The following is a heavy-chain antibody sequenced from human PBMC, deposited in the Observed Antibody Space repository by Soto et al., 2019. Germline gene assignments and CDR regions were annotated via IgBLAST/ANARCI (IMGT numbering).Heavy chain of an antibody. V-gene: IGHV3-30*18. D-gene: IGHD3-22*01. CDR2: ISYDGSNK. Sequence: GGSLRLSCAASGFTFSSYGMHWVRQAPGKGLEWVAVISYDGSNKYYADSVKGRFTISRDNSKNTLYLQMNSLRAEDTAVYYCAKGITMIVVVDWGQGTLVTVSS. CDR3: AKGITMIVVVD. CDR1: GFTFSSYG. J-gene: IGHJ4*02.